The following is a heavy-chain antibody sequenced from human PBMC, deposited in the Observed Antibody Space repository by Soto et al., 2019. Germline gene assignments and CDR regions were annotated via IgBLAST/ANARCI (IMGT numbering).Heavy chain of an antibody. CDR2: INPNSGGT. J-gene: IGHJ4*02. CDR3: AREGVAAPRLPPDY. Sequence: GASVKVSCKASGYTFTGYYMHWVGQAPGQGLEGMGWINPNSGGTNYAQKFQGRVTMTRDTAISTAYIELSRLRSDDTAAYYCAREGVAAPRLPPDYCGQGAMLTV. D-gene: IGHD2-15*01. V-gene: IGHV1-2*02. CDR1: GYTFTGYY.